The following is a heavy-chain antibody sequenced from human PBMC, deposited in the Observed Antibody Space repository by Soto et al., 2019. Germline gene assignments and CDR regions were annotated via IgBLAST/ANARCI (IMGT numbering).Heavy chain of an antibody. CDR1: GGSISSYY. J-gene: IGHJ6*02. D-gene: IGHD3-10*01. CDR2: VHHSWGS. V-gene: IGHV4-59*08. Sequence: QVQLQESGPGLVKPSETLSLSCTVSGGSISSYYWSWIRQPPGKGMEWIGYVHHSWGSTYNPSLQSRVAISIDTSKMKFSLKLTSVTATDAAVYYCARQGFGALHGLVDVWGQGTTVTVSS. CDR3: ARQGFGALHGLVDV.